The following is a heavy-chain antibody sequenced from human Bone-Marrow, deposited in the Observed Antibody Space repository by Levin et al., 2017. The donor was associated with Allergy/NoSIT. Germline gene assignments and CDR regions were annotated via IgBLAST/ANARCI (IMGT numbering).Heavy chain of an antibody. Sequence: HAGGSLRLSCAASGFTFSNYGMTWVRQAPGKGLEWVANIKQDGTENNYVDSVKGRFTISRDNANNALHLQMSSLRVEDTAVYFCARKYSSAWCFDYWGQGILVAVSS. CDR1: GFTFSNYG. CDR2: IKQDGTEN. J-gene: IGHJ4*02. CDR3: ARKYSSAWCFDY. D-gene: IGHD6-19*01. V-gene: IGHV3-7*01.